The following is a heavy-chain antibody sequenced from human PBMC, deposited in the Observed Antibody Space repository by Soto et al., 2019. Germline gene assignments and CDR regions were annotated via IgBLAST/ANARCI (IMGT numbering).Heavy chain of an antibody. CDR3: ARFYYYDSSGQVPYYFDY. CDR2: INHSGST. CDR1: GGSFSGYY. Sequence: SETLSLTCAVYGGSFSGYYWSWIRQPPGKGLEWIGEINHSGSTNYNPSLKSRVTISVDTSKNQFSLKLSSVTAADTAVYYCARFYYYDSSGQVPYYFDYWGQGTLVTVSS. J-gene: IGHJ4*02. V-gene: IGHV4-34*01. D-gene: IGHD3-22*01.